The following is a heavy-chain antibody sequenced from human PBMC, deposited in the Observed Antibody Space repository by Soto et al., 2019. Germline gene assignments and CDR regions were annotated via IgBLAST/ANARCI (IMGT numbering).Heavy chain of an antibody. J-gene: IGHJ4*02. V-gene: IGHV4-59*08. CDR3: ARLPYCSGGSCYYSDY. CDR1: GGSISSYY. CDR2: IYYSGST. Sequence: SETLSLTCTVSGGSISSYYWSWIRQPPGKGLEWIGYIYYSGSTNYNPSLKSRVTISVDTSKNQFSLKLSSVTAADTAVYYCARLPYCSGGSCYYSDYWGQGTLVTVSS. D-gene: IGHD2-15*01.